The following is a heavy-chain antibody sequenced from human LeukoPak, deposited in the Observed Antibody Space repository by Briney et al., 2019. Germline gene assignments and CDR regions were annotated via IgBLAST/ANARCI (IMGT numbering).Heavy chain of an antibody. CDR1: GGSISSSSYY. CDR2: IYYSGST. D-gene: IGHD4-23*01. CDR3: ARGSRGGLDWFDP. J-gene: IGHJ5*02. V-gene: IGHV4-39*07. Sequence: SETLSLTCTVSGGSISSSSYYWGWIRRPPGKGLEWIGSIYYSGSTYYNPSLKSRVTISVDTSKNRFSLKLSSVTAADTAVYYCARGSRGGLDWFDPWGQGTLVTVSS.